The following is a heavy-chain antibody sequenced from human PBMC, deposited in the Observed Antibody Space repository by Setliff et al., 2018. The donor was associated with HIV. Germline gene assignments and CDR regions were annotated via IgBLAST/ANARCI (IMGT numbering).Heavy chain of an antibody. Sequence: GGSLRLSCVVSGFTSSTYEVNWVRQAPGKGLEWVSGISSSGTTISYADSVKGRFTISRDNAKNSLYLQMNSLRAEDTAVYYGVAARPNDAFDIWGHGTMVTVSS. V-gene: IGHV3-48*03. CDR3: VAARPNDAFDI. CDR1: GFTSSTYE. CDR2: ISSSGTTI. J-gene: IGHJ3*02. D-gene: IGHD6-6*01.